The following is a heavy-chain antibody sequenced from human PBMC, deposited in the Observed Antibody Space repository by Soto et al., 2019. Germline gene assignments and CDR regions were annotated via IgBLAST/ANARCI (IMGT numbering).Heavy chain of an antibody. CDR3: TRDPSPISILWFGESEDYFDY. CDR1: GFTFGDYT. V-gene: IGHV3-49*04. D-gene: IGHD3-10*01. CDR2: IRSKAYGGTT. J-gene: IGHJ4*02. Sequence: HPGGSLRLSCTASGFTFGDYTMSWVRQAPGKGLEWVGFIRSKAYGGTTEYAASVKGRFTISRDDSKSIAYLQMNSLKTEDTAVYYCTRDPSPISILWFGESEDYFDYWGQGTLVTVSS.